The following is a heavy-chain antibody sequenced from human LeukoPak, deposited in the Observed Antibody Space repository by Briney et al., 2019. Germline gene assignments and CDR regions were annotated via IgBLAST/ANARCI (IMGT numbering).Heavy chain of an antibody. CDR2: INHSGST. V-gene: IGHV4-34*01. CDR3: ARLPPPYDSSGYFNRDYYYYMDV. J-gene: IGHJ6*03. Sequence: SETLSLTCAVYGGSFSGYYWSWVRQPPGKGLEWIGEINHSGSTNYNPSLKSRVTISVDTSKNQFSLKLSSVTAADTAVYYCARLPPPYDSSGYFNRDYYYYMDVWGKGTTVTISS. D-gene: IGHD3-22*01. CDR1: GGSFSGYY.